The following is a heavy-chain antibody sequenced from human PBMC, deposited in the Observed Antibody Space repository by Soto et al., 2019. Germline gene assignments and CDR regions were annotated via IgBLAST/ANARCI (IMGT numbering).Heavy chain of an antibody. J-gene: IGHJ5*02. V-gene: IGHV4-39*01. CDR1: GGSISSSSYY. CDR2: IYYSGST. Sequence: PSETLSLTCTVSGGSISSSSYYWGWIRQPPGKGLEWIGSIYYSGSTYYNPSLKSRVTISVDTSKNQFSLKLSSVTAADTAVYYCAKVAAMSFDPWGQGTLVTVSS. CDR3: AKVAAMSFDP. D-gene: IGHD6-25*01.